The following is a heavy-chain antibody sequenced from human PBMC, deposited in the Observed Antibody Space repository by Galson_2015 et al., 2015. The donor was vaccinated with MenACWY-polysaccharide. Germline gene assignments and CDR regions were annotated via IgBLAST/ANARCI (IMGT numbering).Heavy chain of an antibody. CDR3: AKSPLRFLDNWYFDL. CDR1: GFTFSSYG. CDR2: ISYDGSNK. D-gene: IGHD3-3*01. V-gene: IGHV3-30*18. Sequence: SLRLSCAASGFTFSSYGMHWVRQAPGKGLEWVAVISYDGSNKYYADSVKGRFTISRDNSKNTLYLQMNSLRAEDTAVYYCAKSPLRFLDNWYFDLWGRGTLVTVSS. J-gene: IGHJ2*01.